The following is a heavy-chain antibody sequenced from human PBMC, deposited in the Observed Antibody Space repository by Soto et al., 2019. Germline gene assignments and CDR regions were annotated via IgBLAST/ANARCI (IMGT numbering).Heavy chain of an antibody. V-gene: IGHV1-69*01. CDR3: AIVVILGPTASTHYYDRVHV. CDR1: GGTFSNYA. D-gene: IGHD2-21*01. CDR2: IIPIVGTG. J-gene: IGHJ6*02. Sequence: QVQLVQSGAEVRKPGSSVTVSCKASGGTFSNYAISWVRQAPGQGLEWMGGIIPIVGTGSYAQKFQGRVTITAGEPTTTPYMELSSLRFEDTAVYYWAIVVILGPTASTHYYDRVHVWGPGNTVTVSS.